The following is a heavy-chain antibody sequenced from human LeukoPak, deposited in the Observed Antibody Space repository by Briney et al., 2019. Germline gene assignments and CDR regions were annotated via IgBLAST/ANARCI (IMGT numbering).Heavy chain of an antibody. CDR3: ARYDSSTSNDAFDT. J-gene: IGHJ3*02. CDR1: GGSISSYY. CDR2: IYTSGRT. Sequence: SETLSLTCTVSGGSISSYYWSWIRQPPGKGLGWIGYIYTSGRTNYNPSLKSRVTISVDTSKNQFSLKLSSVTAADTAVYYFARYDSSTSNDAFDTWGQGTMVIVSS. D-gene: IGHD1-1*01. V-gene: IGHV4-59*01.